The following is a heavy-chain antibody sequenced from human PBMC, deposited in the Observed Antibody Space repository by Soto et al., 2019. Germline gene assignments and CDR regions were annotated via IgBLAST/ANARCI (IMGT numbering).Heavy chain of an antibody. Sequence: SGTLSLTCTVSGGCSGSYHWSWIRQPPGKGLEWIGYIYYSGTTNYNPSLKGRVTISVDTSNNQFSLNLTPVTAADTAVYYCARFGATSGRPFPYSGHGTPVTVS. CDR1: GGCSGSYH. J-gene: IGHJ4*01. D-gene: IGHD3-16*01. CDR3: ARFGATSGRPFPY. V-gene: IGHV4-59*08. CDR2: IYYSGTT.